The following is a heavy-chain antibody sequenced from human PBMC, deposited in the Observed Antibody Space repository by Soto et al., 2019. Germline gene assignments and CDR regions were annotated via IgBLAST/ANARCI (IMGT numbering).Heavy chain of an antibody. V-gene: IGHV3-23*01. Sequence: PGRCLSLSSAASGFTFSMPAMGWVRHAERKGLELVSAISCSGGSTYYEDSVKCRFTISRDNSENTGNLQMNSMRAEYTDVYYYSKEEGWTSAGYVSLDYWGQGTLVTVSS. CDR1: GFTFSMPA. CDR2: ISCSGGST. J-gene: IGHJ4*02. D-gene: IGHD6-13*01. CDR3: SKEEGWTSAGYVSLDY.